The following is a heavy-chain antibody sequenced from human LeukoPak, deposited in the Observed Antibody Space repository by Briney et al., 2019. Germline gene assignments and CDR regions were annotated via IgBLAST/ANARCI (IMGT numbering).Heavy chain of an antibody. J-gene: IGHJ5*02. V-gene: IGHV3-7*01. D-gene: IGHD3-10*01. CDR1: GFTFSSYW. Sequence: GGSLRLSCAASGFTFSSYWMSWVRQAPGKGLEWVANIKQDGSEKYYVDSVKGRFTISRDNAKNSLYLQMSSLRAEDTAVYYCARNNWFGEFENWFDPWGQGTLVTVSS. CDR3: ARNNWFGEFENWFDP. CDR2: IKQDGSEK.